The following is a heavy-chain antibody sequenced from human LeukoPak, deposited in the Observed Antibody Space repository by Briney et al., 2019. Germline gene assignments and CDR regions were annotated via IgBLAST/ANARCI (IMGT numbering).Heavy chain of an antibody. CDR2: ISSSSSYI. Sequence: GGSLRLLCAASGFTFSSYSMNWVRQAPGKGLEWVSSISSSSSYIYYADSVKGRFTITRDNAKNSLYLQMNSLRAEDTAVYYCARDPGSIAVAGFIDYWGQGTLVTVSS. D-gene: IGHD6-19*01. V-gene: IGHV3-21*01. CDR3: ARDPGSIAVAGFIDY. CDR1: GFTFSSYS. J-gene: IGHJ4*02.